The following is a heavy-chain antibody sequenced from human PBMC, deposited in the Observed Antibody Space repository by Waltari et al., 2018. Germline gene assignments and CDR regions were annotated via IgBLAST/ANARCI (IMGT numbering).Heavy chain of an antibody. Sequence: EVQLVESGGGLVQPGGSLSRSCDVSGLMFSTYWMTWVRQGPGKGLEGVANINFDGREKHYVDSVKGRFTISRDNTRNSLFLQMNSLRAEDTAVYYCATFRWLGYWGQGSLVTVSS. CDR2: INFDGREK. CDR1: GLMFSTYW. D-gene: IGHD3-10*01. CDR3: ATFRWLGY. J-gene: IGHJ4*02. V-gene: IGHV3-7*03.